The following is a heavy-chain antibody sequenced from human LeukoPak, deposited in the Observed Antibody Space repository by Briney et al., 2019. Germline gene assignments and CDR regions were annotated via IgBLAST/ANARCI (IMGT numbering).Heavy chain of an antibody. CDR3: ARDPYCGGDCYSYYYYYGMDV. CDR1: GGTFSSYA. Sequence: ASVKVSCKASGGTFSSYAISWVRQAPGQGLEWMGRIIPILGIANYAQRFQGRVTITADKPTSTAYMELSSLRSEDTAVYYCARDPYCGGDCYSYYYYYGMDVWGQGTTVTVSS. D-gene: IGHD2-21*02. CDR2: IIPILGIA. J-gene: IGHJ6*02. V-gene: IGHV1-69*04.